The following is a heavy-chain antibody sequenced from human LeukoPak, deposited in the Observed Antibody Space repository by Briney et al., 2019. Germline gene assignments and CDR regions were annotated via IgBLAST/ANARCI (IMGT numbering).Heavy chain of an antibody. Sequence: GASVKVSCKAFGYTFSRYGVSWVRQAPGQGLEWIGWISGSNGNTNYAQNFQDRLTVTTDSSTSTAYMELRSLRSDDTAVYYCARGDNDYGDYHFDYWGQGTLVTVSS. CDR3: ARGDNDYGDYHFDY. CDR2: ISGSNGNT. J-gene: IGHJ4*02. CDR1: GYTFSRYG. V-gene: IGHV1-18*01. D-gene: IGHD4-17*01.